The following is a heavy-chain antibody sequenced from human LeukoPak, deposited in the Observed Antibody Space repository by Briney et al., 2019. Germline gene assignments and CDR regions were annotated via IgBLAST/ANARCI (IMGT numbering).Heavy chain of an antibody. Sequence: PGGSLRLSCAASGFTFDDYGMSWVRQAPGKGLEWVSGTNWNGGSTGYADFVKGRFTISRDNAKNSLYLQMNSLRAEDTALYYCARGVLRFLEWLSFSPEFDYWGQGTLVTVSS. CDR2: TNWNGGST. V-gene: IGHV3-20*04. CDR3: ARGVLRFLEWLSFSPEFDY. CDR1: GFTFDDYG. J-gene: IGHJ4*02. D-gene: IGHD3-3*01.